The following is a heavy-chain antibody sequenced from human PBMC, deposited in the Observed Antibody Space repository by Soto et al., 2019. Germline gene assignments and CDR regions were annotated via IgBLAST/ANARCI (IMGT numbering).Heavy chain of an antibody. Sequence: PGGSLRLSCAASGFTFSNAWMSWVRQAPGKGLEWVGRIKSKTDGGTTDYAAPVKGRFTISRDDSKNTLYLQMNSLKTEDTAVYYCTTEDIVVVPAAIPPLNANYGMNVWGQGTTVIVSS. D-gene: IGHD2-2*01. J-gene: IGHJ6*02. V-gene: IGHV3-15*01. CDR2: IKSKTDGGTT. CDR1: GFTFSNAW. CDR3: TTEDIVVVPAAIPPLNANYGMNV.